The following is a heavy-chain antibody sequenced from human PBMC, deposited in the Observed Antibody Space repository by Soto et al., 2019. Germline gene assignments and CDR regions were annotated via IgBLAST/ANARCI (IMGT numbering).Heavy chain of an antibody. CDR2: IIPIFGTA. V-gene: IGHV1-69*01. CDR3: AREARMITFGGVIVRYFDY. CDR1: GGTFSSYA. D-gene: IGHD3-16*02. J-gene: IGHJ4*02. Sequence: QVQLVQSGAEVKKPGSSVKVSCKASGGTFSSYAISWVRQAPGQGLEWMGGIIPIFGTANYAQKFQGRVTITADESTSTDYMELSSLRSEDTAVYYCAREARMITFGGVIVRYFDYWGQGTLVTVSS.